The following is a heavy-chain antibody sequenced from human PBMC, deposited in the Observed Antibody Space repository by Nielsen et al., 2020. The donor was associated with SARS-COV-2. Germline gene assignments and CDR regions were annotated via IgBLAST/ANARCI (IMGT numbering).Heavy chain of an antibody. V-gene: IGHV3-11*04. Sequence: GGSLRLSCAASGFALSDHFMSWICQAPGKGLEWISYISNRESGSVTYYADSVKGRFTISRDNAKNSLYLQMDSLRAEDTAVYYCASSGWLDYWGQGTLVTVSS. J-gene: IGHJ4*02. D-gene: IGHD6-19*01. CDR3: ASSGWLDY. CDR2: ISNRESGSVT. CDR1: GFALSDHF.